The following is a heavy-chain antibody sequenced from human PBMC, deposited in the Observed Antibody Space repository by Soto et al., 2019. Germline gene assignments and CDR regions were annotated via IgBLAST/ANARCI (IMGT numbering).Heavy chain of an antibody. D-gene: IGHD3-10*01. CDR2: ISAYNGNT. Sequence: GASVKVSCKASGYTFTSYGISCVRQAPGQGLEWMGWISAYNGNTNYAQKLQGRVTMTTDTSTSTAYMELRSLRSDDTAVYYCARFDYYGSGSPGEVDYWGQGTLVTVSS. V-gene: IGHV1-18*04. CDR3: ARFDYYGSGSPGEVDY. J-gene: IGHJ4*02. CDR1: GYTFTSYG.